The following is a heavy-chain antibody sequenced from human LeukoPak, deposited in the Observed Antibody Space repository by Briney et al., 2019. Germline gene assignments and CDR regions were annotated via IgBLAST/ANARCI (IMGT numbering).Heavy chain of an antibody. CDR2: ISGSGGST. D-gene: IGHD6-6*01. CDR3: AKAGYRGSSVNYFDY. V-gene: IGHV3-23*01. Sequence: GGSLTLSCAASGFTFSSYAMSWVRQAPGKGLEWVSAISGSGGSTYYSGSVKGRFTISRDNSQNTLSLQMNSLRAEDTAVYFCAKAGYRGSSVNYFDYWGQGTLVTVSS. J-gene: IGHJ4*02. CDR1: GFTFSSYA.